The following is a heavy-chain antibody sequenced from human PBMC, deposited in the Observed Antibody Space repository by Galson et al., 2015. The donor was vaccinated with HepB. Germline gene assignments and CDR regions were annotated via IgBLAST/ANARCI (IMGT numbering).Heavy chain of an antibody. Sequence: PALVKPTQTLTLTCTFSGFSLSTSGMCVSWIRQPPGKALEWLALIDWDDDKYYSTSLKTRLTISKDTSKNQVVLTMTNMDPVDTATYYCARSRLLDGYNYFSPRWYYFDYWGQGTLVTVSS. CDR1: GFSLSTSGMC. J-gene: IGHJ4*02. CDR2: IDWDDDK. D-gene: IGHD5-24*01. V-gene: IGHV2-70*01. CDR3: ARSRLLDGYNYFSPRWYYFDY.